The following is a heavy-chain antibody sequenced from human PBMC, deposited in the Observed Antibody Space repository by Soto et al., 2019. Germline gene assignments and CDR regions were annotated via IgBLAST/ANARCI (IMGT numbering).Heavy chain of an antibody. Sequence: SLRLSCLASVFDFRSFEMNWCRQAPGKGLEWVSNIRANDEGIYYADSVKGRVSVSRDNAKNSLFLEMNSLRVDDTAVYYCARETLRDAIDIWGQGTMVTVSS. CDR1: VFDFRSFE. V-gene: IGHV3-48*03. CDR2: IRANDEGI. CDR3: ARETLRDAIDI. J-gene: IGHJ3*02.